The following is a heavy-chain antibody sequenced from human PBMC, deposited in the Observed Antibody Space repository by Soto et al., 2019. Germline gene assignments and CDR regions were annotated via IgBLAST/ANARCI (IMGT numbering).Heavy chain of an antibody. CDR1: GDSISSTDYY. Sequence: SETLSLTCTVSGDSISSTDYYWTWIRQLPGKGLEWIGYESYSGRTYYSPSYNPSLKSRVSISPDTSKNQVSLRLASVTVADTAVYYCASSTFFPDSRGYHFKNLDSWGQGTLVTVSS. J-gene: IGHJ5*01. V-gene: IGHV4-31*03. CDR2: ESYSGRT. CDR3: ASSTFFPDSRGYHFKNLDS. D-gene: IGHD3-22*01.